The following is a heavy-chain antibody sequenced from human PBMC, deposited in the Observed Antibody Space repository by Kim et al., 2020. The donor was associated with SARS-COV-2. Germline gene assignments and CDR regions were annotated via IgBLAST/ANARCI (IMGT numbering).Heavy chain of an antibody. J-gene: IGHJ4*02. CDR2: ISSRSEYT. Sequence: GGSLRLSCTASGFIFSDFYMSWIRQAPGKRLEWISYISSRSEYTYYADSVRGRFTISRDNAKNSLYLQINSLRADDTAMYYCTGGTALDFWGQGTLVTVSS. CDR3: TGGTALDF. V-gene: IGHV3-11*03. CDR1: GFIFSDFY. D-gene: IGHD6-13*01.